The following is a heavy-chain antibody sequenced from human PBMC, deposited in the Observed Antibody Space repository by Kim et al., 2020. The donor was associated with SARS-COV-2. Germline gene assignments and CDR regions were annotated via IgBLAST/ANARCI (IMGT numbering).Heavy chain of an antibody. CDR1: GFTFSSYS. CDR2: ISSSSSTI. V-gene: IGHV3-48*02. Sequence: GGSLRLSCAASGFTFSSYSMNWVRQAPGKGLEWVSYISSSSSTIYYADSVKGRFTISRDNAKNSLYLQMNSLRDEDTAVYYCAIFWSSGWRGISTHSMNHDAFDIWGQGTMVTVSS. CDR3: AIFWSSGWRGISTHSMNHDAFDI. D-gene: IGHD6-19*01. J-gene: IGHJ3*02.